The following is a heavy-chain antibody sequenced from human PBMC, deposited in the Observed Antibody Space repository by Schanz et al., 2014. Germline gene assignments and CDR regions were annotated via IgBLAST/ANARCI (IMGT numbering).Heavy chain of an antibody. J-gene: IGHJ4*02. D-gene: IGHD6-13*01. CDR3: AKDLAAVGVFDY. CDR2: ISGSGAST. CDR1: GFTFSDYY. V-gene: IGHV3-23*04. Sequence: VQLVDSGGGLVKPGGSLRLSCAASGFTFSDYYMTWIRQAPGKGLEWVSAISGSGASTYYADSVKGRFAISRDNSKNTLYLEMNSLRAEDTAIYYCAKDLAAVGVFDYWGQGSLVTVSP.